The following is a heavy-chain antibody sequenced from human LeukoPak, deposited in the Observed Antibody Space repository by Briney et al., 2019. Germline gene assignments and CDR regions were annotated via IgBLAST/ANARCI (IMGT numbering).Heavy chain of an antibody. D-gene: IGHD6-6*01. CDR2: IKQDGSEK. J-gene: IGHJ6*03. CDR3: ARNPGSSAGYYYYYMDV. V-gene: IGHV3-7*01. Sequence: GGPLRLSCAASGFTFSSYWMSWVRQAPGKGLELVSNIKQDGSEKNYVDSVKGRFTITTDKAKNSMYLQMNSLRAKGAAVYYCARNPGSSAGYYYYYMDVWGKGTTVTVSS. CDR1: GFTFSSYW.